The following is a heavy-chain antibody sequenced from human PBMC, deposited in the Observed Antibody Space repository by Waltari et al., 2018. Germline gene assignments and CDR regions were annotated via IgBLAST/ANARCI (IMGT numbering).Heavy chain of an antibody. J-gene: IGHJ4*02. CDR1: GFSFTAYA. CDR2: INNGGVDK. V-gene: IGHV3-23*01. Sequence: EVQLLESGGGVAQPGGSLTLSCAAPGFSFTAYAMSWVRQTPDRGLEWVSGINNGGVDKYYTDSVKGRFIVSRDNSRNTLYLQMSSLRAEDTAVYYCAKEIGALGTPVFDYWGQGTLVSVSS. D-gene: IGHD6-13*01. CDR3: AKEIGALGTPVFDY.